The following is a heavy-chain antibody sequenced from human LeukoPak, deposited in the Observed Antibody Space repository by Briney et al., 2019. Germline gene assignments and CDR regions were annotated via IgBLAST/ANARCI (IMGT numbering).Heavy chain of an antibody. CDR3: AKPVIGYCSGGSCYGDY. J-gene: IGHJ4*02. V-gene: IGHV3-23*01. CDR1: GLTFSSYA. Sequence: QTGGSLRLSCAASGLTFSSYAMSWVRQAPGKGLEWVSAISGSGGGTYYADSVKGRFTISRDNSKNPLYLQMHSLRAEDTAVYYCAKPVIGYCSGGSCYGDYWGQGTLVTVSS. D-gene: IGHD2-15*01. CDR2: ISGSGGGT.